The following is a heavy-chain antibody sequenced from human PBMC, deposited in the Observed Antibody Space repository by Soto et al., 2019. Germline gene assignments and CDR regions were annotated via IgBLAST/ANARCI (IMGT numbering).Heavy chain of an antibody. CDR1: GFTFSSYG. Sequence: WGSLRLSCAASGFTFSSYGMHWVRQAPGKGLEWVAVIWYDGSNKYYADSVKGRFTISRDNSKNTLYLQMNSLRAEDTAVYYCAREAEYYHYYGMDVWGQGPTVTV. CDR3: AREAEYYHYYGMDV. J-gene: IGHJ6*02. CDR2: IWYDGSNK. V-gene: IGHV3-33*01.